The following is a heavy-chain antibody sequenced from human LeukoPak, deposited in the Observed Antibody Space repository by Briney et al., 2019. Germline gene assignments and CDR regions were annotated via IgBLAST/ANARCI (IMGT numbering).Heavy chain of an antibody. CDR1: GGSISSYY. CDR3: ARHPRRYSYGYWFDP. V-gene: IGHV4-4*09. D-gene: IGHD5-18*01. Sequence: SETLSLTCTVSGGSISSYYWSWIRQPPGKGLEWIGYIYTSGSTNYNPSLKSRVTISVDTSKNQFSLKLSSVTAADTAAYYCARHPRRYSYGYWFDPWGQGTLVTVSS. J-gene: IGHJ5*02. CDR2: IYTSGST.